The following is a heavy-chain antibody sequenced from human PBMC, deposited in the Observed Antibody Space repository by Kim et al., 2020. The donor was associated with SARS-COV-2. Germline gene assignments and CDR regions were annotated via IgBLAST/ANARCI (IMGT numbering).Heavy chain of an antibody. J-gene: IGHJ6*02. Sequence: GGSLRLSCAASGFTFSSYGMHWVRQAPGKGLEWVAFISYDGSNKYYADSVKGRFTISRDNSKNTLYLQMNSLRAEDTAVYYCAKDDAGRFGEFPWYYYYYGMDVWGQGTTVTVSS. CDR2: ISYDGSNK. CDR1: GFTFSSYG. CDR3: AKDDAGRFGEFPWYYYYYGMDV. V-gene: IGHV3-30*18. D-gene: IGHD3-10*01.